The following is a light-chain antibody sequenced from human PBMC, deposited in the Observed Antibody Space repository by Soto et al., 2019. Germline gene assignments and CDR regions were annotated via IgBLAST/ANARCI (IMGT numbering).Light chain of an antibody. Sequence: DIVMTQSPDSLAVSLGERATVNCKSSQSVLYSSNNKNYLTWYQQKPGQPPKLLIYWASTRESGVPDRFNGSGSGTDFTRTISSLQAEDVAVYYCQQYYSTPYTFGQGTKLEI. V-gene: IGKV4-1*01. CDR2: WAS. CDR1: QSVLYSSNNKNY. CDR3: QQYYSTPYT. J-gene: IGKJ2*01.